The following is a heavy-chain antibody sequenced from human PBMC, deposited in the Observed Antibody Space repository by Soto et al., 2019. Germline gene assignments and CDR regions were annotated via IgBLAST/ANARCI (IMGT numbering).Heavy chain of an antibody. CDR1: GGTFSSYA. Sequence: QVQLVQSGAEVKKPGSSVKVSCKASGGTFSSYAISWVRQAPGQGLEWMGGIIPIFGTANCAQTFQGRVTITADEATSTAYMELSSLRSEDTAVYYCARRANYYDMSVGGHDAFDIWGQGTMVTVSS. CDR2: IIPIFGTA. CDR3: ARRANYYDMSVGGHDAFDI. D-gene: IGHD3-22*01. V-gene: IGHV1-69*01. J-gene: IGHJ3*02.